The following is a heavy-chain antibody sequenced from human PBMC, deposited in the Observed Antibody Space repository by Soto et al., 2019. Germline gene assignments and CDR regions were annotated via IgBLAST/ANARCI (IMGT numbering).Heavy chain of an antibody. CDR2: IYPGDSDT. Sequence: GRAVNVTSKGSGYIFTSDWTVWVSQMPGKGLEWMGIIYPGDSDTRYSPSFQGQVTISADKSISTAYLQWSSLKASDTAMYYCASASAGYSYGYFYGMDVWGQGTTVTVSS. CDR3: ASASAGYSYGYFYGMDV. D-gene: IGHD5-18*01. J-gene: IGHJ6*02. V-gene: IGHV5-51*01. CDR1: GYIFTSDW.